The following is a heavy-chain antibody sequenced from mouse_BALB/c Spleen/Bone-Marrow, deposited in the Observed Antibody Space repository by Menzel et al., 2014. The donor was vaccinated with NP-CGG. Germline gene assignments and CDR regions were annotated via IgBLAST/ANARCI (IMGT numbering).Heavy chain of an antibody. V-gene: IGHV1-63*02. CDR3: ARKDYGSSYPFAY. J-gene: IGHJ3*01. Sequence: VQLQESGAELVRPGTSVKISCKASGYTSTNYWLGWVKQRPGHGLEWIGDIYPGGGYTKYNEKFKGKATLTADTSSSTAYMQLSSLTSEDSAVYFCARKDYGSSYPFAYWGQGTLVTVSA. D-gene: IGHD1-1*01. CDR2: IYPGGGYT. CDR1: GYTSTNYW.